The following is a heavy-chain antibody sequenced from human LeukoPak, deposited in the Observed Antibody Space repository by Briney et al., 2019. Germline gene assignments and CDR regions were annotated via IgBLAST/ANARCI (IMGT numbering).Heavy chain of an antibody. J-gene: IGHJ1*01. Sequence: GESLQISCQGSGYRFTSYWIGWVRQLPGKGLEGMGIIYPGDSHTRYSPSFQGQVTISADKSISTAYLQWSSLKASDTAMYYCARLIAAAGIRYFQHWGQGTLVTVSS. V-gene: IGHV5-51*01. CDR1: GYRFTSYW. CDR2: IYPGDSHT. D-gene: IGHD6-13*01. CDR3: ARLIAAAGIRYFQH.